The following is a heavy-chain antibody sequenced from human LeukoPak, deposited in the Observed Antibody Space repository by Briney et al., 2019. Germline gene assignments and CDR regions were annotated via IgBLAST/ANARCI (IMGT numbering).Heavy chain of an antibody. V-gene: IGHV3-30*02. CDR3: ASTRMITFGGVIGWFDP. J-gene: IGHJ5*02. CDR2: IRYDGNNK. Sequence: GGSLRLSCAASGFPFSDYVMHWVRQAPGKGLEWVAVIRYDGNNKYYADSVKGRFTISRDNSKNMLYLQMNSLGTEDTAVYYCASTRMITFGGVIGWFDPWAREPWSPSPQ. CDR1: GFPFSDYV. D-gene: IGHD3-16*01.